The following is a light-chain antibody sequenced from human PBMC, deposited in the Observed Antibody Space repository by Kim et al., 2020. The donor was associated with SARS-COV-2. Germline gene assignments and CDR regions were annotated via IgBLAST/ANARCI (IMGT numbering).Light chain of an antibody. Sequence: APGERATLSCRASQSVSSGYLAWYQQKPGQPPRLLIYGASSRATGIPDRFSGSGSGTDFILTISRLEPEDFAVYYCQQYGSSPYTFGQGTKLEI. CDR1: QSVSSGY. J-gene: IGKJ2*01. V-gene: IGKV3-20*01. CDR2: GAS. CDR3: QQYGSSPYT.